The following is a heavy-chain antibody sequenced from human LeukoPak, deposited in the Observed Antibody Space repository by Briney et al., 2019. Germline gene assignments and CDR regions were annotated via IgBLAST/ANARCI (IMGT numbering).Heavy chain of an antibody. J-gene: IGHJ3*02. D-gene: IGHD4-17*01. CDR3: ASRTRTGAFDI. CDR2: TNPNSGNT. V-gene: IGHV1-8*01. CDR1: GYTFTSYD. Sequence: ASVKVSCKASGYTFTSYDINWVRQATGQGLEWMGWTNPNSGNTGYAQKFQGRVTMTRNTSISTASMELSSLRSEDTAVYYCASRTRTGAFDIWGQGAMVTVSS.